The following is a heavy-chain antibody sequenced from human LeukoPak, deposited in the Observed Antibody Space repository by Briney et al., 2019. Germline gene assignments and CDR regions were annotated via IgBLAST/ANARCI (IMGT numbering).Heavy chain of an antibody. CDR3: ARASCGDDCYSFDY. CDR1: GGSISSDDYY. V-gene: IGHV4-30-4*01. CDR2: IYYSGST. D-gene: IGHD2-21*02. Sequence: PSETLSLTCTVSGGSISSDDYYWSWIRQPPGKGLEWIGYIYYSGSTYYNTSLKSRVTISVDTSKNQFSLKLSSVTAADTAVYYCARASCGDDCYSFDYWGQGTLVTVSS. J-gene: IGHJ4*02.